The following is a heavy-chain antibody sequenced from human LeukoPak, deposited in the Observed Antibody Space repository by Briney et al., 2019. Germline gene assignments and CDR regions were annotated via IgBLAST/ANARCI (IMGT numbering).Heavy chain of an antibody. D-gene: IGHD5-24*01. V-gene: IGHV1-18*01. CDR1: GYTFTSYG. J-gene: IGHJ4*02. CDR3: ARGRWSATTASYYLDF. CDR2: ISAYNGNT. Sequence: GASVKVSCKASGYTFTSYGISWVRQAPGQGLEWMGWISAYNGNTNYAQKLQGRVTMTTDTSTSTAYMELRSLTSEDTAVYYCARGRWSATTASYYLDFWGQGTLVTVSS.